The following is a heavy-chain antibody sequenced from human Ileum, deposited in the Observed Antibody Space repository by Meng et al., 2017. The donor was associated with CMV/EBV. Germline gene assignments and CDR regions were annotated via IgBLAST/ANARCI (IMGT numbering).Heavy chain of an antibody. V-gene: IGHV3-21*06. CDR1: GFTFSNYS. CDR2: ISSSGSYL. Sequence: GESLKISCAASGFTFSNYSMNWVRQAPGKGLEWVSSISSSGSYLFYADSVKGRFTVSRDHAKNSLYLQMNSLRAEDTAVYYCARGTRGHYGMDVWGQGTTVTVSS. J-gene: IGHJ6*02. CDR3: ARGTRGHYGMDV.